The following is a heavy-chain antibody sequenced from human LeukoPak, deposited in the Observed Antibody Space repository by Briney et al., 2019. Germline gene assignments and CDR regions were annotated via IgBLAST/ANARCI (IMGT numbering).Heavy chain of an antibody. J-gene: IGHJ6*03. V-gene: IGHV4-4*02. CDR2: IHHSGTT. CDR1: GDSISSNNW. CDR3: ARVVYSGYDFRGAMDV. Sequence: SETLSLTCDVSGDSISSNNWWSWVRRPPGKGLEWIGEIHHSGTTNHNPSLKSRVTISVDTSKNQFSLKLSSVTAADTAVYYCARVVYSGYDFRGAMDVWGKGTTVTVSS. D-gene: IGHD5-12*01.